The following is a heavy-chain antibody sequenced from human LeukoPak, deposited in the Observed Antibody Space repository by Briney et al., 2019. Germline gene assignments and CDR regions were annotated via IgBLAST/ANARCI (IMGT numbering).Heavy chain of an antibody. CDR1: GFTFSSYS. CDR3: ARTSLGRDY. Sequence: PGGSLRLSCAASGFTFSSYSMNWVRQAPGKGLEWVSSISSSYIYYADSVKGRFTISRDNAKNSLYLQTNSLRAEDTAVYYCARTSLGRDYWGQGTLVTVSS. V-gene: IGHV3-21*01. D-gene: IGHD3/OR15-3a*01. J-gene: IGHJ4*02. CDR2: ISSSYI.